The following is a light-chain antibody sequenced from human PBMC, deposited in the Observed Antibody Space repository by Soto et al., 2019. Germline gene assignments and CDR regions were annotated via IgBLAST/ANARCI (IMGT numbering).Light chain of an antibody. J-gene: IGKJ1*01. CDR2: EAS. CDR1: QGISTY. V-gene: IGKV1-39*01. Sequence: DMQLTHPPSSGSAAVGDRVTMACRASQGISTYLNWYQQKPGKAPKVLIYEASSLQSGVPSRFSGSGSGTDFTLTITSLQPEDFATYYCQQSYNTPRTFGQGTKVDIK. CDR3: QQSYNTPRT.